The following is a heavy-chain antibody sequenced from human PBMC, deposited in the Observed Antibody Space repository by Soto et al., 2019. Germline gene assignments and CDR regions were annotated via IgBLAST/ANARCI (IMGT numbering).Heavy chain of an antibody. CDR2: ISYDGSNK. D-gene: IGHD6-6*01. CDR1: GFTFSSYA. J-gene: IGHJ6*02. V-gene: IGHV3-30-3*01. CDR3: ARGSGSLSGYYGRDV. Sequence: QVQLVESGGGVVQPGRSLRLSCAASGFTFSSYAMHWVRQAPGKGLEWVAVISYDGSNKYYADSVKGRFTIYKDNSKNTLYLQNNILRAEDKAVYYGARGSGSLSGYYGRDVWGQGDTVNVSS.